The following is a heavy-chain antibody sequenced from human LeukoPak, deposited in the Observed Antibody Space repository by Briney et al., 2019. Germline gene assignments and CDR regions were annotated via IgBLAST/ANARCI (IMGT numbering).Heavy chain of an antibody. V-gene: IGHV3-9*01. CDR3: ARDRMVRGVIPIVAFDI. CDR1: GFPFDDYA. Sequence: GGSLRLSCAASGFPFDDYAMHWVRQAPGKGLEWVSGISWNSGSIGYADSVKGRFTISRDNAKNSLYLQMNSLRAEDTAVYYCARDRMVRGVIPIVAFDIWGQGTMVTVSS. CDR2: ISWNSGSI. J-gene: IGHJ3*02. D-gene: IGHD3-10*01.